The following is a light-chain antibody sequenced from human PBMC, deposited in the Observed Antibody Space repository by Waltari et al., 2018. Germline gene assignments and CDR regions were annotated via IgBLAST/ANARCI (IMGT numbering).Light chain of an antibody. CDR1: QTLTGSW. Sequence: EIVLTQSPGTLSLSPGERVTVSCRASQTLTGSWFTWYHQKPGQAPRLLIYGASNRAPGIPDRFSGSGSGTDFTLTISRLEPEDSAVYYCQQYDGSVVTFGGGTKVEIK. CDR3: QQYDGSVVT. V-gene: IGKV3-20*01. CDR2: GAS. J-gene: IGKJ4*01.